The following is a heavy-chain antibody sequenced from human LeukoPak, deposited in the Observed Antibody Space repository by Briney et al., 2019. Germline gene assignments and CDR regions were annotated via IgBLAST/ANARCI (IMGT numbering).Heavy chain of an antibody. CDR1: GFTFSSYA. V-gene: IGHV3-23*01. D-gene: IGHD3-10*01. CDR3: AKVAKYYYGSETYYFFEH. J-gene: IGHJ4*02. CDR2: ISGSGGST. Sequence: PGGSLRLSCAASGFTFSSYAMSWVRQAPGKGLEGVSVISGSGGSTYYADSVKGRFTISRDNAKNSLYLQMNSLRVEDTAVYYCAKVAKYYYGSETYYFFEHWGQGTPVTASS.